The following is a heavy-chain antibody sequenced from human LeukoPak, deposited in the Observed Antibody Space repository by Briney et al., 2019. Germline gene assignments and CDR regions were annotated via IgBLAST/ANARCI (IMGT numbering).Heavy chain of an antibody. V-gene: IGHV4-61*02. CDR1: GGSISSGSYY. CDR3: ARDGLYDYGGIGDYYYYYMDV. CDR2: IYTSGST. D-gene: IGHD4-23*01. Sequence: SETLSLTCTVSGGSISSGSYYWSWIRQPAGKGLEWIGRIYTSGSTNYNPSLKSRVTISVDTSKYQFSLKLSSVTAADTAVYYCARDGLYDYGGIGDYYYYYMDVWGKGTTVTVSS. J-gene: IGHJ6*03.